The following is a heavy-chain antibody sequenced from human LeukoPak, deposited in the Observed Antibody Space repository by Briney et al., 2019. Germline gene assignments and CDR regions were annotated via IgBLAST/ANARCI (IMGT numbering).Heavy chain of an antibody. CDR1: GFTVSSNY. CDR3: TTDFMVTSDY. J-gene: IGHJ4*02. D-gene: IGHD5-18*01. Sequence: PGGSLRLSSAASGFTVSSNYMSWVRQAPGKGLDWVSVIYSVGTTFYADSVKGRFTISRDDSKNTLYLQMNSLKTEDTAVYYCTTDFMVTSDYWGQGTLVTASS. V-gene: IGHV3-53*01. CDR2: IYSVGTT.